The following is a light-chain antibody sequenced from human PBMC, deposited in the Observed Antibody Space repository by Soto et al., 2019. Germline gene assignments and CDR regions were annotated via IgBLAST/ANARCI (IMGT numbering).Light chain of an antibody. CDR1: SIDIGGYNY. J-gene: IGLJ1*01. Sequence: LTQPGSVSESPAQWTPISCTGNSIDIGGYNYVSWYQQHPGKAPKLMIYDVSNRPSGISNRFSSSKSGNTASLTIFGLQAEDEADYYCSSYTSSFYVFGTGTKVIV. CDR3: SSYTSSFYV. V-gene: IGLV2-14*01. CDR2: DVS.